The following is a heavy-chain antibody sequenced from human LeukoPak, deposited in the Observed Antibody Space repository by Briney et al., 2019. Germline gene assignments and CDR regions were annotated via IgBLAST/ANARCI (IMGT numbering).Heavy chain of an antibody. D-gene: IGHD3-22*01. CDR1: GGSISSYY. CDR2: IYTSGST. Sequence: SETLSLTCTVSGGSISSYYWSWIRQPAGKGLEWIGRIYTSGSTNYNPSLKSRVTMSVDTSKNQFSLKLSSVTAADTAVYYCARRRISRTYYYDADAFDIWGQGTMVTVSS. V-gene: IGHV4-4*07. CDR3: ARRRISRTYYYDADAFDI. J-gene: IGHJ3*02.